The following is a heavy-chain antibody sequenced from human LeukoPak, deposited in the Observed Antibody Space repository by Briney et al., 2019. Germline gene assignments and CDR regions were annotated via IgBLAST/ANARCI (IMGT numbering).Heavy chain of an antibody. Sequence: PSETLSLTCAVSGVSINGHYWSWIRQPPGERLEWIGYIYDTGDANYNPSLRSRVTMSVDTSNNQFSLTLRSVTVADTAVYFCARYRRDNTYFLDYWGQGTLVTVFS. V-gene: IGHV4-59*11. J-gene: IGHJ4*02. CDR1: GVSINGHY. CDR2: IYDTGDA. CDR3: ARYRRDNTYFLDY. D-gene: IGHD2-2*02.